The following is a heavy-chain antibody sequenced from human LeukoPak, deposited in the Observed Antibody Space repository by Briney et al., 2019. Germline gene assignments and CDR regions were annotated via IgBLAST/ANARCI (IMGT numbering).Heavy chain of an antibody. J-gene: IGHJ5*02. Sequence: PGGSLRLSCAASGLTFSSYWMHWVRQAPGKGLVWVSRINSDGSSTSYADSVKGRFTISRDNAKNTLYLQMNSLRAEDTAVYYCARDQGWSNWFGPWGQGTLVTVSS. CDR2: INSDGSST. V-gene: IGHV3-74*01. CDR3: ARDQGWSNWFGP. D-gene: IGHD2-15*01. CDR1: GLTFSSYW.